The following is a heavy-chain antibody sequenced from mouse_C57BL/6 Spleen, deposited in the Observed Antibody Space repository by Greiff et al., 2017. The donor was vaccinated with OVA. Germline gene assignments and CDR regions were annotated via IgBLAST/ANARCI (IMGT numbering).Heavy chain of an antibody. J-gene: IGHJ4*01. Sequence: VQLQQSGPELVKPGASVKMSCKASGYTFTDYNMHWVKQSHGKSLEWIGYINPNNGGTSYNQKFKGKATLTVNKAYNTAYMELRSLTSEDSAVYYCATPYSAYAMDYWGQGTSVTVSS. D-gene: IGHD2-12*01. V-gene: IGHV1-22*01. CDR1: GYTFTDYN. CDR2: INPNNGGT. CDR3: ATPYSAYAMDY.